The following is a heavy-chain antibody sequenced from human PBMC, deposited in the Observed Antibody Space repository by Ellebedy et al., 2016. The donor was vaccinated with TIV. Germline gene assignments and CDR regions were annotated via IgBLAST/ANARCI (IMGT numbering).Heavy chain of an antibody. CDR3: AGRGGELPRSDYYGMDV. Sequence: AASVKVSCKASGYTFTGYYMHWVRQAPGQGLEWMGWINPNSGGTNYAQKFQGRVTMTRDTSISTAYMELSRLRSDDTAVYYCAGRGGELPRSDYYGMDVWGQGTTVTVSS. CDR2: INPNSGGT. CDR1: GYTFTGYY. J-gene: IGHJ6*02. V-gene: IGHV1-2*02. D-gene: IGHD1-26*01.